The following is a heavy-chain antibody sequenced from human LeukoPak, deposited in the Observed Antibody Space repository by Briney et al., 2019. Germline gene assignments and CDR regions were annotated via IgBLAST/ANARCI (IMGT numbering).Heavy chain of an antibody. V-gene: IGHV3-21*01. J-gene: IGHJ5*02. CDR3: ARDFRESGYDWCGFDP. CDR2: ISSSSTYI. CDR1: AFTCSRYS. D-gene: IGHD5-12*01. Sequence: GGSLRLSCAAPAFTCSRYSTNWVRQAPGKGLEWVSSISSSSTYIYYADSVKGRFTISRGTAKNSLYLQMNSLRAEDTAVYYCARDFRESGYDWCGFDPWGQGTLVTVSS.